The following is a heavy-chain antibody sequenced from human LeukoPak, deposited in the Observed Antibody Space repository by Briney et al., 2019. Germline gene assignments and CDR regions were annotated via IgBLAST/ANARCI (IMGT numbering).Heavy chain of an antibody. CDR1: GYTFTSYG. CDR3: ARDLVYDFWSGYTSGNWFDP. D-gene: IGHD3-3*01. J-gene: IGHJ5*02. V-gene: IGHV1-18*01. Sequence: ASVKVSCKASGYTFTSYGISWVRQAPGQGREWMGWISAYNGNTNYSQKLQGRVTMTTDTSTSTAYMELRSLRSDDTAVYYCARDLVYDFWSGYTSGNWFDPWGQGTLVTVSS. CDR2: ISAYNGNT.